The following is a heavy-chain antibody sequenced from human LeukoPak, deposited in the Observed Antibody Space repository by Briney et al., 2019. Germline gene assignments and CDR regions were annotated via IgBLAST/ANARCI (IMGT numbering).Heavy chain of an antibody. CDR3: AKDLSWLGLGY. V-gene: IGHV3-23*01. Sequence: GGSLRLSCAASGFTFSSYAMSWVRQAPGKGLEWVSGIIGSGAMTYYADSVKGRFTISRDNSKNTVYLQMNSLRADDTAVYYCAKDLSWLGLGYWGQGTLVTVSS. J-gene: IGHJ4*02. D-gene: IGHD6-19*01. CDR1: GFTFSSYA. CDR2: IIGSGAMT.